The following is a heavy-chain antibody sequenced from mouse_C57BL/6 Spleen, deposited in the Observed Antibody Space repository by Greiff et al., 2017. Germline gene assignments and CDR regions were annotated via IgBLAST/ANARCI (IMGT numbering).Heavy chain of an antibody. J-gene: IGHJ3*01. CDR1: GYTFTSYW. D-gene: IGHD2-4*01. Sequence: VQLQQPGAELVKPGASVKLSCKASGYTFTSYWMHWVKQRPGQGLEWIGMIHPNSGSTNYNEKFKSKATLTVDKSSSTAYMQLSSLTSEDSAVYYCAREGHYDYDPFAYWGQGTLVTVSA. V-gene: IGHV1-64*01. CDR3: AREGHYDYDPFAY. CDR2: IHPNSGST.